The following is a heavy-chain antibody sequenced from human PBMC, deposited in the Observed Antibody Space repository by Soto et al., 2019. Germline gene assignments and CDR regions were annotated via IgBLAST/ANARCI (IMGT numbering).Heavy chain of an antibody. CDR1: GFTFSSYA. D-gene: IGHD1-26*01. J-gene: IGHJ4*02. CDR2: ISYDGSNK. Sequence: PGGSLRLSCAASGFTFSSYAMHWVRQAPGKGLEWVAVISYDGSNKYYADSVKGRFTISRDNSKNTLYRQMNSLRAEDTAVYYGARGRVGVYFDHCAQGTLVPVSP. V-gene: IGHV3-30-3*01. CDR3: ARGRVGVYFDH.